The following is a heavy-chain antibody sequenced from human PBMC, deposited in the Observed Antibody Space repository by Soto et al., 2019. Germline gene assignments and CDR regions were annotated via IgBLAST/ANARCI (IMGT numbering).Heavy chain of an antibody. D-gene: IGHD6-13*01. J-gene: IGHJ6*03. CDR2: IGESGTPT. Sequence: PGGSLRLSCAASGFTFSSYAMKWVRQAPGKGLEWVSLIGESGTPTYYADSVKGRFTISRDNSGNTLFLEMYSLRAEDTAVYYCARRGYGSRWPNVYMDVWGKGTTVTVSS. V-gene: IGHV3-23*01. CDR1: GFTFSSYA. CDR3: ARRGYGSRWPNVYMDV.